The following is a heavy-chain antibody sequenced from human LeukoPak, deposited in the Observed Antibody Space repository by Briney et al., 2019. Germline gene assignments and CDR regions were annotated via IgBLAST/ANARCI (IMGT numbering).Heavy chain of an antibody. V-gene: IGHV1-18*01. CDR2: ISAYNGNT. Sequence: ASVKVSCKASGGTFSSYAISWVRQAPGQGLEWMGWISAYNGNTNYAQKLQGRVTMTTDTSTSTAYMELRSLRSDDTAVYYCARDKIVYGSGSYLTPYYFDYWGQGTLVTVSS. D-gene: IGHD3-10*01. CDR3: ARDKIVYGSGSYLTPYYFDY. J-gene: IGHJ4*02. CDR1: GGTFSSYA.